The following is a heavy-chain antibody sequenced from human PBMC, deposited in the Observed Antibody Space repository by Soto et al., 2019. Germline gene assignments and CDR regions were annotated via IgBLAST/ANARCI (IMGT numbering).Heavy chain of an antibody. J-gene: IGHJ4*02. D-gene: IGHD4-17*01. V-gene: IGHV3-30-3*01. CDR2: ISYDGSNK. Sequence: QVQLVESGGGVVQPGRSLRLSCAASGFTFSSYAMHWVRQSPGQVLEGVAVISYDGSNKYYADSVKGRFTSSRDNSKNTLYLQMNTLRDEATAVYYCARAFYCDPLDYWGQGTLVTVSS. CDR3: ARAFYCDPLDY. CDR1: GFTFSSYA.